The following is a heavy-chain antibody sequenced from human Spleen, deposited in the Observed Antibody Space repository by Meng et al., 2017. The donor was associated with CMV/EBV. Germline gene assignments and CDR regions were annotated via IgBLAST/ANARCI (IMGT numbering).Heavy chain of an antibody. V-gene: IGHV6-1*01. CDR2: TYYRSKWYS. Sequence: TVSSNSAAWTWIRQSPSRGLEWLRRTYYRSKWYSDYAVSVKSRITINPDTSKNQFSLQLNSVTPEDTAVYYCARNYYDSSAYYYFDYWGQGTLVTVSS. CDR1: TVSSNSAA. D-gene: IGHD3-22*01. CDR3: ARNYYDSSAYYYFDY. J-gene: IGHJ4*02.